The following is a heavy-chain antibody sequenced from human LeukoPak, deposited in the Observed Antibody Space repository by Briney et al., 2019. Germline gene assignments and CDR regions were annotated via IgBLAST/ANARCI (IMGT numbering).Heavy chain of an antibody. D-gene: IGHD5-24*01. CDR1: GGSFSGYY. CDR3: AREDGYNGDFDY. Sequence: PSETLSLTCAVYGGSFSGYYWSWIRQPPGKGLEWIGEINHSGSTNYNPSLKSRVTISVDTSKNQFSLKLSSVTAADTAVYYCAREDGYNGDFDYWGQGTLVTVSS. V-gene: IGHV4-34*01. CDR2: INHSGST. J-gene: IGHJ4*02.